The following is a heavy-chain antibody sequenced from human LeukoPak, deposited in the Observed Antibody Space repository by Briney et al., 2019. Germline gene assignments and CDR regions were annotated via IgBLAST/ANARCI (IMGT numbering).Heavy chain of an antibody. J-gene: IGHJ4*02. CDR1: GYSISSGYY. Sequence: SETLSLTCTVSGYSISSGYYWGWIRQPPGKGLEWIRSIDHSESTYYNPSLKSRVTISVDTSKNQFSLKLSSVTAADTAVYYCARADTYDSSGFYYWGQGTLVTVSS. V-gene: IGHV4-38-2*02. CDR3: ARADTYDSSGFYY. D-gene: IGHD3-22*01. CDR2: IDHSEST.